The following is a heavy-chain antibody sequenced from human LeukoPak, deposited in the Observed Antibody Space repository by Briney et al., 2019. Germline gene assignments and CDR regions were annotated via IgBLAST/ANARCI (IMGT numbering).Heavy chain of an antibody. D-gene: IGHD3-10*01. CDR3: ARGYYDSGSHIDAFDI. CDR2: IYYSGST. Sequence: SETLSLTCTVSGGSISNYYWSWIRQPPGKGLDWIGYIYYSGSTNYNPSLKSQVTISVDTSKSQFSLKLSSVTAADTAVYYCARGYYDSGSHIDAFDIWGQGTIVTVSS. CDR1: GGSISNYY. J-gene: IGHJ3*02. V-gene: IGHV4-59*01.